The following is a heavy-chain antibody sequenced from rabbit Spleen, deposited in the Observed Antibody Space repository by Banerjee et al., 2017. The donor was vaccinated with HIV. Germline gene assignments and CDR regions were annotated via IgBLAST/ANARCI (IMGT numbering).Heavy chain of an antibody. CDR2: IYAGSSGST. Sequence: QSLEESGGGLVKPGASLTLTCKASGFSFNSEYDMCWVRQAPGKGLEWIACIYAGSSGSTYSAIWAKGRFTISKTSSTTVTLQMTNLTAADTATYFCARDTGTSFSTYGMDLWGQGTLVTVS. D-gene: IGHD7-1*01. V-gene: IGHV1S40*01. CDR3: ARDTGTSFSTYGMDL. CDR1: GFSFNSEYD. J-gene: IGHJ6*01.